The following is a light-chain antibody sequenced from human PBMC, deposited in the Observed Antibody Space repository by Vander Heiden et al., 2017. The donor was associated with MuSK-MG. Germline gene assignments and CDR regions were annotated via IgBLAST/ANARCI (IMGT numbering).Light chain of an antibody. J-gene: IGKJ4*01. Sequence: DIVFTQPPASLSLSPGERATLSCRASQSVSSSYLAWYQQKPGKAPRLLIYGASSRATGIPERFSGSGSGTDFTLTISRLEPEDFAVYYCQQYGSSPLTFGGGTKVEIK. CDR3: QQYGSSPLT. CDR2: GAS. CDR1: QSVSSSY. V-gene: IGKV3-20*01.